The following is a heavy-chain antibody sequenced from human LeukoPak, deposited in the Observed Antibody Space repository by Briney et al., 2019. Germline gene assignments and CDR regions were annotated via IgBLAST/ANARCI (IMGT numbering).Heavy chain of an antibody. CDR2: INPNSGGT. V-gene: IGHV1-2*02. CDR1: AYTFTGYY. D-gene: IGHD4-17*01. CDR3: AGAPDYGDYPNWFDP. Sequence: ASVKVSCKASAYTFTGYYMHWVRQAPGQGLEWMGWINPNSGGTNYAQKFQGRVTMTRDTSISTAYMELSRLRSDDTAVYYCAGAPDYGDYPNWFDPWGQGTLVIVSS. J-gene: IGHJ5*02.